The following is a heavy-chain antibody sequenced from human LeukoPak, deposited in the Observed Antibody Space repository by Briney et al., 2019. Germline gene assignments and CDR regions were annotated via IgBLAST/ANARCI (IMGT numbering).Heavy chain of an antibody. CDR3: ARDQYDTAIPYYFDY. V-gene: IGHV3-7*01. D-gene: IGHD5-18*01. CDR2: INQDGSEK. CDR1: GFSFSTYW. Sequence: PGGSLRLSCAASGFSFSTYWMTWVRQAPGKGLEWVANINQDGSEKHYVDSVKGRFTISRDNAKNSSYLQMNSLRAEDTAVYYCARDQYDTAIPYYFDYWGQGALVTVSS. J-gene: IGHJ4*02.